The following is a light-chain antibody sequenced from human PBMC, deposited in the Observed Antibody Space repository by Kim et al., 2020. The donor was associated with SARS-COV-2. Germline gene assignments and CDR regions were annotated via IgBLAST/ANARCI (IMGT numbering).Light chain of an antibody. CDR2: AAS. J-gene: IGKJ1*01. Sequence: DIQMTQSPSSLSASVGDRVTITCRASQGISNYLAWHQQKPGQVPKLLIYAASTWQSGVPSRFSGSRSGTDFTLTISSLQPEDVAAYYCQKYNSAFRTFGQGTKVDIK. V-gene: IGKV1-27*01. CDR3: QKYNSAFRT. CDR1: QGISNY.